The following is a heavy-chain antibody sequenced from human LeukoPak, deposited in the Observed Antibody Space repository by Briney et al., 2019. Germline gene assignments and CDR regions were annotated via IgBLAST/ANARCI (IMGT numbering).Heavy chain of an antibody. D-gene: IGHD3-10*01. Sequence: PSETLSLTCTVSGGSIRSSSYYWGWIRQPPGKGPEWIGSIYYSGSTYYNPSLKSRVTISVDTSKNQFSLKLSSVTAADTAVYYCAVYHYGSGSYHNHPNFDYWGRGTLVTVSS. CDR3: AVYHYGSGSYHNHPNFDY. CDR2: IYYSGST. J-gene: IGHJ4*02. V-gene: IGHV4-39*07. CDR1: GGSIRSSSYY.